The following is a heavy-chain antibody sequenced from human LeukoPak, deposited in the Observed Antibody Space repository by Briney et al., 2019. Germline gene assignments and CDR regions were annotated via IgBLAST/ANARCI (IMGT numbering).Heavy chain of an antibody. V-gene: IGHV3-74*01. CDR3: ARASTTVPNFLDY. J-gene: IGHJ4*02. CDR2: IRGDGSTA. Sequence: GGSLKLSCAAAGFTFSTYWMHWVRQAPGKGLVWVSRIRGDGSTAIYADSVKGRFTISRDNSENTLYLQTSSLRAEDTAVYYCARASTTVPNFLDYWGQGTLVTVSS. D-gene: IGHD4-17*01. CDR1: GFTFSTYW.